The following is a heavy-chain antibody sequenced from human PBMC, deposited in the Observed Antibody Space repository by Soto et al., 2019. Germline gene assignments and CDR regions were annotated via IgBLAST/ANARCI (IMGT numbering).Heavy chain of an antibody. CDR3: ARPRYYFDGSERMVD. D-gene: IGHD3-22*01. Sequence: PGGSLRLSCAASGFTFSTYSMNWVRQAPGKGLEWVSYISSSSSTIFYTDSVKGRFTVSRDNAKNSLYLQMNSLRAEDTAVYYCARPRYYFDGSERMVDWGQGPLVNVSS. V-gene: IGHV3-48*01. CDR1: GFTFSTYS. J-gene: IGHJ4*01. CDR2: ISSSSSTI.